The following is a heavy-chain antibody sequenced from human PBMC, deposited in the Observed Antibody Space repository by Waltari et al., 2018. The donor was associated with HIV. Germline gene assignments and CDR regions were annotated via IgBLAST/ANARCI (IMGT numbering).Heavy chain of an antibody. CDR3: ARSRSDAFDI. CDR2: IKEDGSEK. J-gene: IGHJ3*02. Sequence: EVQLVESGGGLVQPGGSLRLSCAATGSTLSSDWMTWVRQAPGKGLEGVANIKEDGSEKWYVDSWKGRFTISRDNAKNSLYLQMNSLRAEDTAVYYCARSRSDAFDIWGQGTMVTVSS. CDR1: GSTLSSDW. V-gene: IGHV3-7*01.